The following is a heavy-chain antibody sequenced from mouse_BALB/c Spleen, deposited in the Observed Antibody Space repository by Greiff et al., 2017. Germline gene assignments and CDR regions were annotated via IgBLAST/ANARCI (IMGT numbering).Heavy chain of an antibody. V-gene: IGHV5-4*02. J-gene: IGHJ2*01. CDR1: GFTFSDYY. CDR3: ARGGGGY. Sequence: EVKVVESGGGLVKPGGSLKLSCAASGFTFSDYYMYWVRQTPETRLEWVATISDGGSYTYYPDSVKGRFTISRDNAKNNLYLQMSSLKSEDTAMYYCARGGGGYWGQGTTLTVSS. CDR2: ISDGGSYT.